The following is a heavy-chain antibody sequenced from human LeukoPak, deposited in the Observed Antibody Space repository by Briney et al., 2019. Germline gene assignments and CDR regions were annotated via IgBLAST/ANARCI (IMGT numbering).Heavy chain of an antibody. J-gene: IGHJ6*02. CDR2: IYSGGST. V-gene: IGHV3-66*01. D-gene: IGHD3-10*01. CDR3: ARDRSYGSDKNGPHKV. Sequence: GGPLRLSCAASRFTVSSNYMSWVRQAPGKGLEWVSVIYSGGSTYYADSVKGRFTISRDNSKNTLYLQMNSLRAEDTAVYYCARDRSYGSDKNGPHKVWGQGTTVIVSS. CDR1: RFTVSSNY.